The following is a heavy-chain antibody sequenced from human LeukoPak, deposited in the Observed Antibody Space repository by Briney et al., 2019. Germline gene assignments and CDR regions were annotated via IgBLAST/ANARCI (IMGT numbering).Heavy chain of an antibody. CDR2: ISSSSSYI. V-gene: IGHV3-21*01. D-gene: IGHD3-22*01. CDR3: ARGRHYYDSSGYYRPGFDY. J-gene: IGHJ4*02. Sequence: PGGSLRLSCAASGFTFSSYSMNWVRQAPGKGLEWVSSISSSSSYIYYADSVKGRFTISRDNAKNSLYLQMNSLRAEDTAVYYCARGRHYYDSSGYYRPGFDYWGQGTLVTVSS. CDR1: GFTFSSYS.